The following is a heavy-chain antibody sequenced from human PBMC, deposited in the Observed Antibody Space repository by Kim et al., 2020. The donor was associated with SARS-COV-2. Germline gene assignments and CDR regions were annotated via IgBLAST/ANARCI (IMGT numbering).Heavy chain of an antibody. Sequence: GGSLRLSCAASGFTFSDYYISWIRHSPGNLLECFSYISIIGSTIYYADSVKGRFTISRDNAKNSLYLQMNSLRAEDTAVYYCARDSGSSWFSWFDPWGQGTLVTVSS. CDR3: ARDSGSSWFSWFDP. J-gene: IGHJ5*02. CDR2: ISIIGSTI. CDR1: GFTFSDYY. V-gene: IGHV3-11*01. D-gene: IGHD6-13*01.